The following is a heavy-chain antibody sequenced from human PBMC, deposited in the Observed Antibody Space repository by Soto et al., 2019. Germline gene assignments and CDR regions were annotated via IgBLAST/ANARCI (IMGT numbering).Heavy chain of an antibody. V-gene: IGHV3-30-3*01. J-gene: IGHJ5*02. D-gene: IGHD6-19*01. CDR1: GFTFSSYA. Sequence: GGSLRLSCAASGFTFSSYAMHWVRQAPGKGLEWVAVISYDGSNKYYADSVKGRFTISRDNSKNTLYLQMNSLRAEDTAVYYCARDRHRAGSGWSSYNWFDPWGQGTLVTVSS. CDR3: ARDRHRAGSGWSSYNWFDP. CDR2: ISYDGSNK.